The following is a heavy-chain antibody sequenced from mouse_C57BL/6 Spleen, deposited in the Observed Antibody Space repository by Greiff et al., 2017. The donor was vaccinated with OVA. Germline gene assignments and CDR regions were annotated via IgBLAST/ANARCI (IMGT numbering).Heavy chain of an antibody. D-gene: IGHD1-1*01. CDR3: ARSPHYYGSSYFYAMDY. CDR2: IRNKANGYTT. V-gene: IGHV7-3*01. Sequence: DVKLVESGGGLVQPGGSLSLSCAASGFTFTDYYMSWVRQPPGKALEWLGFIRNKANGYTTEYSASVKGRFTISRDNSQSILYLQMNALRAEDRATYYCARSPHYYGSSYFYAMDYWGQGTSVTVSS. CDR1: GFTFTDYY. J-gene: IGHJ4*01.